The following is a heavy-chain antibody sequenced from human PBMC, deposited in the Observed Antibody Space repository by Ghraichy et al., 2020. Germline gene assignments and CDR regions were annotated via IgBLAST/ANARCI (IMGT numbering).Heavy chain of an antibody. CDR3: AKDKHWSGGSCYSLATCGDSDGFDI. J-gene: IGHJ3*02. CDR2: ISGSGGST. Sequence: GGSLRLSCAASGFTFSSYAMSWVRQAPGKGLEWVSAISGSGGSTYYADSVKGRFTISRDNSKNTLYLQMNSLRAEDTAVYYCAKDKHWSGGSCYSLATCGDSDGFDIRGQGKMVTGFS. V-gene: IGHV3-23*01. CDR1: GFTFSSYA. D-gene: IGHD2-15*01.